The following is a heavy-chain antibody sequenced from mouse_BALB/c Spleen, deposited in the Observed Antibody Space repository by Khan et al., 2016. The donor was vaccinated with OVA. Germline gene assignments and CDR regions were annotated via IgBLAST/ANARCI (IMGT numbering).Heavy chain of an antibody. V-gene: IGHV1S81*02. CDR1: GYTFTSYW. Sequence: QVQLQQPGAELVKAGASVKMSCKASGYTFTSYWMHWVKQRLGQGLEWFAEINPTDGRTYYNEKFKSKATLTVDKSSSTAYMLLSSPTFEDSAVYYCARIKKIVATCFDYWGQGTTLTVSS. J-gene: IGHJ2*01. CDR2: INPTDGRT. CDR3: ARIKKIVATCFDY. D-gene: IGHD1-1*01.